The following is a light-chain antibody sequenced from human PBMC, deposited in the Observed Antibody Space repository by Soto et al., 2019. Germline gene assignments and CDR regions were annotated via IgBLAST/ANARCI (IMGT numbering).Light chain of an antibody. Sequence: EIVLTQSPGTLSLSPGEGATLSCRASQTVSSTYLAWYQQKPGRAPSLLIHGASTRAAGIPDRFSASGSGTHFTLTINRREPEDFAVYFCQQFGTSPYTFGEGTTVEIK. CDR3: QQFGTSPYT. CDR1: QTVSSTY. V-gene: IGKV3-20*01. J-gene: IGKJ2*01. CDR2: GAS.